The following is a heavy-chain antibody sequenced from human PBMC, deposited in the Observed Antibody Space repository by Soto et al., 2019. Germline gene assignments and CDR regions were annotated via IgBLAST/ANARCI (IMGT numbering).Heavy chain of an antibody. V-gene: IGHV1-2*02. J-gene: IGHJ3*02. CDR3: TREGGGIAAAGAGNDAFDI. Sequence: GASVKVSCKASGYTLSDYYVQWVRQAPGQGLEWMGWINPNSGDPNYAQKFQGRVTMTRDTSINTAYMELRRLRSEDTAVYYCTREGGGIAAAGAGNDAFDIWGQGTKVTVSS. D-gene: IGHD6-13*01. CDR2: INPNSGDP. CDR1: GYTLSDYY.